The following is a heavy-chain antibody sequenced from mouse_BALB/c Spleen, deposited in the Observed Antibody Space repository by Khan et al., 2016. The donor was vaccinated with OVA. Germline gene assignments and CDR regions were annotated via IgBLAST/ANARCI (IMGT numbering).Heavy chain of an antibody. J-gene: IGHJ2*01. D-gene: IGHD2-14*01. V-gene: IGHV9-2-1*01. CDR2: INTETGEP. Sequence: QIQLVQSGPELKKPGETVKISCKASGYTFTDYSMHWVKQAPGKGLKWMGWINTETGEPTYADDFKGRFALPLETSASTAYLQINNLKNEDTTTYFCARDRYRYFTNGGQGTTLTVSS. CDR3: ARDRYRYFTN. CDR1: GYTFTDYS.